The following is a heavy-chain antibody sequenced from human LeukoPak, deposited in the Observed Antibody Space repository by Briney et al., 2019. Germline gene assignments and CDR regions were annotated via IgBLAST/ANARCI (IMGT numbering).Heavy chain of an antibody. CDR3: ARGPYTALVAPSFYYGMDV. CDR1: GFTFSSYA. CDR2: ISYGGNNK. V-gene: IGHV3-30-3*01. Sequence: PGGSLRLSCAASGFTFSSYAMLWVRQAPGKGLEWVAVISYGGNNKYYADSVKGRFTISRDNSKNTVYLQMNSPRAADTAVYYCARGPYTALVAPSFYYGMDVWGQGTTVTVSS. J-gene: IGHJ6*02. D-gene: IGHD5-18*01.